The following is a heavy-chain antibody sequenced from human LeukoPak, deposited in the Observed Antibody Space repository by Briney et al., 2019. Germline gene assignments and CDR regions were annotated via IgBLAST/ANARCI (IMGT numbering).Heavy chain of an antibody. CDR3: ARAMIGGGAFDI. CDR2: MNPNSGNT. D-gene: IGHD3-22*01. CDR1: GYTFTSYD. J-gene: IGHJ3*02. Sequence: ASVKVSCKASGYTFTSYDINWVRQAPGQGLEWMGWMNPNSGNTGYAQEFQGRVTMTRNTSISTAYMELSSLRSEDTAVYYCARAMIGGGAFDIWGQGTMVTVSS. V-gene: IGHV1-8*01.